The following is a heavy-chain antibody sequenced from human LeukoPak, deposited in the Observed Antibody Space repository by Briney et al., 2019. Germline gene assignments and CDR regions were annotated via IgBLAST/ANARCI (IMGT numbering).Heavy chain of an antibody. CDR2: ISTSSRYI. CDR1: GFTLSNYD. V-gene: IGHV3-21*01. Sequence: GGSLRLSCAASGFTLSNYDMNWVRQAPGRGLEWVSSISTSSRYIYYKDSVRGRFTISRDDAKNSLYLEMNSLRAEDTAVYYCARADCSSSTCYLRRSWFDPWGQGTLVTVSS. D-gene: IGHD2-2*01. J-gene: IGHJ5*02. CDR3: ARADCSSSTCYLRRSWFDP.